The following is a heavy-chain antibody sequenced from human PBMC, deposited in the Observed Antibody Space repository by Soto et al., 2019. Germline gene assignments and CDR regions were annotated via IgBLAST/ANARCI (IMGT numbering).Heavy chain of an antibody. CDR3: ATDSYGGPIPPGGPNYYYGMDV. Sequence: ASVKVSCKVSGYTLTELSMHWVRQAPGKGLEWMGGFDPEDGETIYAQKFQGRVTMTEDTSTDTAYMELSSLRSEDTAVYYCATDSYGGPIPPGGPNYYYGMDVWGQGTTVTVSS. CDR2: FDPEDGET. J-gene: IGHJ6*02. D-gene: IGHD4-17*01. V-gene: IGHV1-24*01. CDR1: GYTLTELS.